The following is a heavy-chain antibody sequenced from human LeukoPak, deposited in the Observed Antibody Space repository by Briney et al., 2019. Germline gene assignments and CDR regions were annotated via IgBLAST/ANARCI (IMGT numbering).Heavy chain of an antibody. CDR2: ISPNGVIT. J-gene: IGHJ5*02. Sequence: GGSLRLSCAASGFTFSSHGMNWVRQAPGKGLEWVSGISPNGVITYYADSVKGRFTISRDNSKGTVYLQMNSLRAEDTAVYYCAKGVAVAGTEGWFDPWGQGTLVTVSS. V-gene: IGHV3-23*01. CDR3: AKGVAVAGTEGWFDP. CDR1: GFTFSSHG. D-gene: IGHD6-19*01.